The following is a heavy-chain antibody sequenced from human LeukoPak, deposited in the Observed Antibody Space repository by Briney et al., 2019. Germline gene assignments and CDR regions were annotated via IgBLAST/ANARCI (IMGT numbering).Heavy chain of an antibody. CDR3: ATDGYRNAKDAFDI. CDR2: INPNSGGT. CDR1: GYTFTGYY. J-gene: IGHJ3*02. D-gene: IGHD3-22*01. Sequence: ASVKVSRKASGYTFTGYYMHWVRQAPGQGLEWMGWINPNSGGTNYAQKFQGRVTMTRDTSISTAYMELSRLRSDDTAVYYCATDGYRNAKDAFDIWGQGTMVTVSS. V-gene: IGHV1-2*02.